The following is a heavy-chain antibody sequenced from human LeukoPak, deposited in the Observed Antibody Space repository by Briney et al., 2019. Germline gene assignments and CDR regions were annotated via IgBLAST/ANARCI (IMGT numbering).Heavy chain of an antibody. CDR1: GGSISSGDYS. CDR3: ARSGWDYYDSSGPRSWFDP. Sequence: KPSETLSLTCTVSGGSISSGDYSWSWIRQPPGKGLEWIGYIYHSGSTYYNPSLKSRVTISVDRSKNQFSLKLSSVTAADTAVYYCARSGWDYYDSSGPRSWFDPWAREPWSPSPQ. CDR2: IYHSGST. J-gene: IGHJ5*02. V-gene: IGHV4-30-2*01. D-gene: IGHD3-22*01.